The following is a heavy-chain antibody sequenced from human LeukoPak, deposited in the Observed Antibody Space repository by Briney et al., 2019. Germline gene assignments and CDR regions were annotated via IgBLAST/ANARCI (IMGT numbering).Heavy chain of an antibody. CDR2: ISDDGSNK. CDR1: GFTFSSYA. J-gene: IGHJ3*02. D-gene: IGHD3-9*01. Sequence: GGSLRLSCAASGFTFSSYAMHWVRQAPGKGLEWVAVISDDGSNKYYADSGKGRFTISRDNSKNTLYLQMNSLRAEDTAVYYCARGLEDILTGYTEGDAFDIWGQGTMVTVSS. V-gene: IGHV3-30*04. CDR3: ARGLEDILTGYTEGDAFDI.